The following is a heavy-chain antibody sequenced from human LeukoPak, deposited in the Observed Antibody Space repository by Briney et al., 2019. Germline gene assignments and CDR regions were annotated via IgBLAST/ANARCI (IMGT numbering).Heavy chain of an antibody. CDR2: ISGSGGST. Sequence: GGTLRLSCAASGFTFSSYGMTWVRQAPGKGLEWVSGISGSGGSTYYADSVKGRFTISRDNPKNTLYLQMNSLRAEDTAVYYCAKDLRKQLAYFDYWGQGTLVTVSS. CDR1: GFTFSSYG. V-gene: IGHV3-23*01. D-gene: IGHD6-13*01. CDR3: AKDLRKQLAYFDY. J-gene: IGHJ4*02.